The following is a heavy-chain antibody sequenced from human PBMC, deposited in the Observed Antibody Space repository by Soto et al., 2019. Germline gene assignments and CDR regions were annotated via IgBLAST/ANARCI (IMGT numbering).Heavy chain of an antibody. V-gene: IGHV4-39*01. CDR1: GCSISSSSYY. CDR3: ARLGGVPAATGVYYYYGMDV. J-gene: IGHJ6*02. D-gene: IGHD2-2*01. CDR2: IYYSGST. Sequence: SETLSLTCTVSGCSISSSSYYWGWIRQPPGKGLEWIGSIYYSGSTYYNPSLKSRVTISVDTSKNQFSLKLSSVTAADTAVYYCARLGGVPAATGVYYYYGMDVWGQGTTVTVSS.